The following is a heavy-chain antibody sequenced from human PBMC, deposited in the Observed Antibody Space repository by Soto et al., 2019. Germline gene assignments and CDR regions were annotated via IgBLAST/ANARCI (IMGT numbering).Heavy chain of an antibody. V-gene: IGHV4-30-2*01. CDR2: IYHSGST. D-gene: IGHD3-3*01. CDR1: GGSISSGGYS. Sequence: QLQLQESGSGLVKPSQTLSLTCAVSGGSISSGGYSWSWIRQPPGKGLEGIGYIYHSGSTYYNPSLKSRVTISVDRSKNQFSLKLSSVTAADTAVYYCASSRYDFWSGYKPMNAFDIWGQGTMVTVSS. J-gene: IGHJ3*02. CDR3: ASSRYDFWSGYKPMNAFDI.